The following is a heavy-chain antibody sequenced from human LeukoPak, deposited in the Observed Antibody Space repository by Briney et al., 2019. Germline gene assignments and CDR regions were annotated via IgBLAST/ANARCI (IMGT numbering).Heavy chain of an antibody. CDR3: AKVFGDYVCDY. CDR2: ISSSGSYI. Sequence: GSLRLSCAASAFTFSSYSMNWVRQAPGKGLEWVSSISSSGSYIYYADSVKGRFTISRDNAKNSLYLQMNSLRAEDTAVYYCAKVFGDYVCDYWGQGTLVTVSS. D-gene: IGHD4-17*01. CDR1: AFTFSSYS. J-gene: IGHJ4*02. V-gene: IGHV3-21*01.